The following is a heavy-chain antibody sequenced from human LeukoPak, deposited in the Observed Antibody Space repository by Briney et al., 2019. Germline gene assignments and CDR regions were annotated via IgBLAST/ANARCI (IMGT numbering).Heavy chain of an antibody. CDR3: ARDDSGAFDI. D-gene: IGHD1-26*01. V-gene: IGHV3-21*01. Sequence: GGSLRLSCAASGFTFSSYSMNWVRQAPGKGLEWVSSISSSSSYIYYADSVKGRFSISRDNAKNSLYLQMNSLRAEDTAVYYCARDDSGAFDIWGQGTMVTASS. CDR1: GFTFSSYS. CDR2: ISSSSSYI. J-gene: IGHJ3*02.